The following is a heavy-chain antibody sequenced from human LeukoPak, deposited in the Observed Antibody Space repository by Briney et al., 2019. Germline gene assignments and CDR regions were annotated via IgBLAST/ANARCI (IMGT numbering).Heavy chain of an antibody. J-gene: IGHJ6*03. CDR3: ARRVVVPAAMVRDFYYYMDV. D-gene: IGHD2-2*01. CDR2: INHSGNT. V-gene: IGHV4-34*01. CDR1: GGSFRGYY. Sequence: SETLSLTCDVYGGSFRGYYWSWIRQPPGKGLEWIEEINHSGNTNYNPSLKSRVTMSVDTSKKQFSLKLSSVTAADTAFYYCARRVVVPAAMVRDFYYYMDVWGKGTTVAVS.